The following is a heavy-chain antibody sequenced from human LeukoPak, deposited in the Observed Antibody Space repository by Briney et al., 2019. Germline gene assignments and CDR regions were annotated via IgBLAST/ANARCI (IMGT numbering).Heavy chain of an antibody. J-gene: IGHJ4*02. D-gene: IGHD1-26*01. CDR1: GFTFGSYW. CDR2: INSDGSST. Sequence: GGSLRLSCAASGFTFGSYWMHWVRQAPGKGLVWVSRINSDGSSTSYADSVKGRFTVSRDNAKNTLYLQMNSLRVEDTAVYYCARDSIRSSGSSDYWGQGTLVTVSS. CDR3: ARDSIRSSGSSDY. V-gene: IGHV3-74*01.